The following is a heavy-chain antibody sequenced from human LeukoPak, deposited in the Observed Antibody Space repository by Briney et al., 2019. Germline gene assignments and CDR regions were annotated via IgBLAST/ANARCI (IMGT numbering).Heavy chain of an antibody. D-gene: IGHD3-9*01. CDR3: AKDIGEALISGIRYFDLVPGFDY. CDR2: IKQDGGEK. J-gene: IGHJ4*02. Sequence: GGSLRLSCAASGFTFSTYWMSWVRQAPGKGLEWVANIKQDGGEKYYVDSVKGRFTISRDNSKNTLYLQMNSLRAEDTAVYYCAKDIGEALISGIRYFDLVPGFDYWGQGTLVTVSS. V-gene: IGHV3-7*01. CDR1: GFTFSTYW.